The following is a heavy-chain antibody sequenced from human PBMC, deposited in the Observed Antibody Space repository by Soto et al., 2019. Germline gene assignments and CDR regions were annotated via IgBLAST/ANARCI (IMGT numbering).Heavy chain of an antibody. CDR2: IYYSGST. J-gene: IGHJ4*02. CDR3: ARGRGATLRYFDY. Sequence: QVQLQESGPRLVKPSETLSLTCTVSGGSISGYYWSWIRQPPGKGLEWIGYIYYSGSTNYNPSLKSRVTISVDTSKNQFSLKLSSVTAADTAVYYCARGRGATLRYFDYWGQGTLVTVSS. V-gene: IGHV4-59*01. CDR1: GGSISGYY. D-gene: IGHD1-26*01.